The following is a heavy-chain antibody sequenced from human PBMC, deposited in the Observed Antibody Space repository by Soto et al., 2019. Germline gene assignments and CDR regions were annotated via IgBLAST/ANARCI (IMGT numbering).Heavy chain of an antibody. J-gene: IGHJ3*02. V-gene: IGHV5-51*01. CDR3: ARPIRGRYHDADFVT. D-gene: IGHD2-2*01. CDR1: GFSFTTYW. CDR2: IYPGDSDT. Sequence: GESLKISCKGSGFSFTTYWIGWVRQMPGRGLEWMGIIYPGDSDTTYSPSFQGQVSISADKSISTAYLQWTSLKASDTAMYYCARPIRGRYHDADFVTWGKGTMVTGS.